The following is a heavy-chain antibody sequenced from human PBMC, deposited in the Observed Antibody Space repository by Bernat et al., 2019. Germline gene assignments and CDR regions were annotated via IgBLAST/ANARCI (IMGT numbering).Heavy chain of an antibody. CDR1: GFTFTTYG. CDR3: ARDNDGSSHYDQFDY. CDR2: IWSDGKNK. D-gene: IGHD3-22*01. J-gene: IGHJ4*02. V-gene: IGHV3-33*01. Sequence: QVQLVESGGGVVQPGTSLTLSCATSGFTFTTYGIHWVRQAPGKGLEWVAVIWSDGKNKYYVDSVKGRFTISRDNSESTVYLQMNSLRAEDTAVYYCARDNDGSSHYDQFDYWGQGTLVTVSS.